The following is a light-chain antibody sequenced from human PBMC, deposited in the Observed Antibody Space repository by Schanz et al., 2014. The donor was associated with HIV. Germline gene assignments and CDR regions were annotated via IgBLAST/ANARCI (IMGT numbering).Light chain of an antibody. Sequence: EIVMTQSPATLSVSPGERATLSCRANQSVSNNLAWYQQKPGQAPRLLIYGASTRATGVSVRFSGSGSGTEFTLTISSLQPDDSASYYCQQYDSYPGTFGQGTQVEIK. CDR1: QSVSNN. J-gene: IGKJ1*01. V-gene: IGKV3-15*01. CDR3: QQYDSYPGT. CDR2: GAS.